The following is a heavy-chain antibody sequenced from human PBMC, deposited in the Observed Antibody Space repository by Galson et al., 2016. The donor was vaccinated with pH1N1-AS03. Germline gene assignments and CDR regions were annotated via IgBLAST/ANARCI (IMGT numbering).Heavy chain of an antibody. D-gene: IGHD1-1*01. J-gene: IGHJ4*02. Sequence: SLRLSCAASGFTFTSYSMNWVRQAPGKGLEWISYIRSRGNTIYYADSVKGRFTISRDNAKNSVYLQMNSLRAEDTAVYYCARDAPERPVGASFDYWGQGTLVIVSS. V-gene: IGHV3-48*01. CDR2: IRSRGNTI. CDR3: ARDAPERPVGASFDY. CDR1: GFTFTSYS.